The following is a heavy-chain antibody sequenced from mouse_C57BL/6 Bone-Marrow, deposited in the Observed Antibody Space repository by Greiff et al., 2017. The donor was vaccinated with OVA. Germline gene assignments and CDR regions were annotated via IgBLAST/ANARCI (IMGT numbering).Heavy chain of an antibody. CDR3: ARGPSYCEYERYWYFDV. J-gene: IGHJ1*03. Sequence: VKLQESGAELVRPGASVKLSCKASGYTFTDYYINWVKQRPGQGLEWIARIYPGSGNNYYNEKFKGKATLTADKSSSTAYMQLSSLTSEDSAVYFCARGPSYCEYERYWYFDVGGTGTAVTVS. V-gene: IGHV1-76*01. D-gene: IGHD2-4*01. CDR2: IYPGSGNN. CDR1: GYTFTDYY.